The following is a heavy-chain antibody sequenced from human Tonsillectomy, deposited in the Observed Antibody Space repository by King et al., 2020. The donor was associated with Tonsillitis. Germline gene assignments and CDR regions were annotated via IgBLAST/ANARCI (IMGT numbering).Heavy chain of an antibody. V-gene: IGHV1-8*01. CDR3: ARCRALEWLSNNWFDP. Sequence: QVQLVQSGAEVKKPGASVKVSCKASGYTFTSYDINWVRQATGQGLEWMGWMNPNSGNTGYAQNFQGRVTMTRNTSISTAYMELSSLRSEDTAGYYCARCRALEWLSNNWFDPWGQGTLVTVSS. D-gene: IGHD3-3*01. CDR2: MNPNSGNT. CDR1: GYTFTSYD. J-gene: IGHJ5*02.